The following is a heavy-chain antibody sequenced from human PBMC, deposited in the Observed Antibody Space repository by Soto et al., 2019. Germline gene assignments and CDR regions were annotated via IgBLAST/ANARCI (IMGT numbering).Heavy chain of an antibody. J-gene: IGHJ6*02. V-gene: IGHV3-30-3*01. D-gene: IGHD6-19*01. CDR2: ISYDGSNK. Sequence: QVQLVESGGGVVQPGRSLRLSCAASGFTFSSYAMHWVRQAPGKGLEWVAVISYDGSNKYYADSVKGRFTISRDNSKNTLYLQMNRLRAEDTAVYYCARAPRYSSGWDEYYYYGMDVWGQGTTVTVSS. CDR3: ARAPRYSSGWDEYYYYGMDV. CDR1: GFTFSSYA.